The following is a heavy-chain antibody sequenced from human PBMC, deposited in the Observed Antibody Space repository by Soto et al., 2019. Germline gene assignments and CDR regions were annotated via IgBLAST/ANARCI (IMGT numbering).Heavy chain of an antibody. J-gene: IGHJ4*02. CDR2: IYYSGNT. V-gene: IGHV4-39*01. CDR1: GGSLGSSSYY. Sequence: SETLSLTCTVSGGSLGSSSYYWGWIRQSPGKGLEWIGNIYYSGNTFYNPSLKSRVTISVDTSKNQLYLHLSSVTAADTAIFYCASFAAPGTHQFDFWGQGTLVTVSS. D-gene: IGHD6-13*01. CDR3: ASFAAPGTHQFDF.